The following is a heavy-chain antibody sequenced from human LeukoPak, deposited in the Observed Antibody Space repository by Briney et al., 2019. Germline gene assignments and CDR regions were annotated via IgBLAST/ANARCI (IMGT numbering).Heavy chain of an antibody. CDR1: GFSFSSNG. Sequence: GGSLRLSCAASGFSFSSNGMHWVRQAPGKGLEWVAVIWYDGSNKYYADSVKGRFTISRDNSKNTLYVQMNSLRAEDTAVYYCARDGSSWFGTNWFDPWGQGSLVTVSS. D-gene: IGHD6-13*01. V-gene: IGHV3-33*01. J-gene: IGHJ5*02. CDR3: ARDGSSWFGTNWFDP. CDR2: IWYDGSNK.